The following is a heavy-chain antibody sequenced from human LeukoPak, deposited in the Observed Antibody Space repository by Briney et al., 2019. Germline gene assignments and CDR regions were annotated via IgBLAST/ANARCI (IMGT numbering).Heavy chain of an antibody. Sequence: PSETLSLTCTVSGGSLSSYYWSWIRQPPGKGLEWIGYIYSTGSANYNPSLKSRVTLSVDTAKNQFSLKLNSVTAADTAVYYCARMGGYSGYATHCGQRTLVTVSS. CDR2: IYSTGSA. CDR3: ARMGGYSGYATH. J-gene: IGHJ4*02. V-gene: IGHV4-59*08. D-gene: IGHD5-12*01. CDR1: GGSLSSYY.